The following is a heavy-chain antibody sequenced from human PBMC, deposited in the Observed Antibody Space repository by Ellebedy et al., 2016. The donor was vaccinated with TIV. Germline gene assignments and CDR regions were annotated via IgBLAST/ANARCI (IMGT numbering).Heavy chain of an antibody. D-gene: IGHD3-16*01. Sequence: PGGSLRLSCAASGFSSSGMHFVRQAPGKGLDWGAFIRSDGSTKYYADSVKGRFTISRDNSKNTLDLQMTSLRAEDTALYYCVKGAYPVPTVMGVWGQGTMVIVSS. J-gene: IGHJ6*02. CDR3: VKGAYPVPTVMGV. CDR2: IRSDGSTK. CDR1: GFSSSG. V-gene: IGHV3-30*02.